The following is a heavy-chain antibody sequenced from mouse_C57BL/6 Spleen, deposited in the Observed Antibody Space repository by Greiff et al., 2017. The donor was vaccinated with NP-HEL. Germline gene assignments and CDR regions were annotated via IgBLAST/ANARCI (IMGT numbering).Heavy chain of an antibody. CDR1: GFTFSDYG. Sequence: EVKVVESGGGLVKPGGSLKLSCAASGFTFSDYGMHWVRQAPEKGLEWVAYISSGSSTIYYADTVKGRFTISRDNAKNTLFLQMTSLGSEDTAMYYCARKVLRSPMDFWGKGTSVTVSS. J-gene: IGHJ4*01. D-gene: IGHD1-1*01. CDR2: ISSGSSTI. CDR3: ARKVLRSPMDF. V-gene: IGHV5-17*01.